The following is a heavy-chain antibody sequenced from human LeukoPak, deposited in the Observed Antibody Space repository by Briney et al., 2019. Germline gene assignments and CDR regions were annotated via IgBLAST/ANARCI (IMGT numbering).Heavy chain of an antibody. Sequence: PGRSLRLSCAASGFTFSSYAMHWVRQAPGKGLEWVAVISYDGSNKYYADSVKGRSTISRDNSKNTLYLQMNSLRAEDTAVYYCASSYDILTDGDAFDIWGQGTMVTVSS. D-gene: IGHD3-9*01. CDR2: ISYDGSNK. J-gene: IGHJ3*02. CDR1: GFTFSSYA. CDR3: ASSYDILTDGDAFDI. V-gene: IGHV3-30-3*01.